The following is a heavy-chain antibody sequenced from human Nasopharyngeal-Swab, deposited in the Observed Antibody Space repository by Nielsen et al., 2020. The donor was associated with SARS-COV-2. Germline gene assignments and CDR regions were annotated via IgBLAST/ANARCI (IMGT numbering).Heavy chain of an antibody. J-gene: IGHJ4*02. V-gene: IGHV4-59*01. Sequence: SETLSLTCTVSGGSITSYFWSWIRQPPGKGLEWIGYIYDSGRTNYNPSLKSRVTISVDTSKNQFSLKLSSVTAADTAVYYCARVFCSTTSCYSFDYWGQGTLVTVSS. CDR2: IYDSGRT. CDR3: ARVFCSTTSCYSFDY. D-gene: IGHD2-2*01. CDR1: GGSITSYF.